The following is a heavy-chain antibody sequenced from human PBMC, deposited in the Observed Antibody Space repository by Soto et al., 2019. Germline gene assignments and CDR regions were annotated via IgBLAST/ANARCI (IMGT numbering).Heavy chain of an antibody. V-gene: IGHV4-30-4*01. CDR2: IYYSGST. Sequence: PSETLSLTCTVSCGSISSGDYYWSWIRQPPGKGLEWIGYIYYSGSTYYNPSLKSRVTISVDTSKNQFSLKLSSVTAADTAVYYCARLRYFDWFRIYYFDYWGQGTLVTVSS. CDR1: CGSISSGDYY. CDR3: ARLRYFDWFRIYYFDY. D-gene: IGHD3-9*01. J-gene: IGHJ4*02.